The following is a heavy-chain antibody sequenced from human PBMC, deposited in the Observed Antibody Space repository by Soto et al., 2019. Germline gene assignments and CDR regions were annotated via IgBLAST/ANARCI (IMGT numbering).Heavy chain of an antibody. CDR1: XFTVSSNY. J-gene: IGHJ5*02. CDR3: ARQKETTTDYGDPFDP. Sequence: CLRLSCAASXFTVSSNYMSWVRQAPGKGLEWVSVIYSGGSTYYADSVKGRFTISRENSKNTLYLQMNSLRAEDTAVYYCARQKETTTDYGDPFDPGGQGTLVTVSS. V-gene: IGHV3-53*01. D-gene: IGHD4-17*01. CDR2: IYSGGST.